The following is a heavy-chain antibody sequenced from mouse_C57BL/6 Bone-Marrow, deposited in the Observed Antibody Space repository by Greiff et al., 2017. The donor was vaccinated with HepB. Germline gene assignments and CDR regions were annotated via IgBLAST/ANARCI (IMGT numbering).Heavy chain of an antibody. Sequence: EVQLQQSGPGMVKPSQSLSLTCTVTGYSITSGYDWHWIRHFPGNKLEWMGYISYSGSTNYNPSLKSRISITHDTSKNHFFLKLNSVTTEDTATYYCARGDYGNYYYFDYWGQGTTLTVSS. D-gene: IGHD2-1*01. CDR2: ISYSGST. CDR1: GYSITSGYD. V-gene: IGHV3-1*01. CDR3: ARGDYGNYYYFDY. J-gene: IGHJ2*01.